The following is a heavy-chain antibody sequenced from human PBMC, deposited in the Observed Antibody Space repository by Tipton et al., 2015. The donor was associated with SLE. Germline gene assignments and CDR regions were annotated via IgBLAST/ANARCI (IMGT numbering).Heavy chain of an antibody. CDR1: GGSFTSNY. Sequence: TLSLTCTVSGGSFTSNYWSWIRQPPGKGLEWIGCMHYRGSSAYNASLRSRVTILVDTSKKQISLKLTSVTAADTAIYYCARDQEMSSGENRFDPWGQGTLVTVSS. D-gene: IGHD5-24*01. J-gene: IGHJ5*02. V-gene: IGHV4-59*01. CDR2: MHYRGSS. CDR3: ARDQEMSSGENRFDP.